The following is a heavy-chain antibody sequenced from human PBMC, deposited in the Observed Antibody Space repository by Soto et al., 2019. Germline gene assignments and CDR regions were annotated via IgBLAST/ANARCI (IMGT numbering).Heavy chain of an antibody. CDR3: AKDPKAKAAAGPGPGYNWFDP. J-gene: IGHJ5*02. CDR1: GFTFSSYA. Sequence: EVQLLESGGGLVQPGGSLRLSCAASGFTFSSYAMSWVRQAPGKGLEWVSAISRSGGSTYYADSVKGRFTISRDNSKNTLYLQMNSLRAEDTAVYYCAKDPKAKAAAGPGPGYNWFDPWGQGTLVTVSS. D-gene: IGHD6-25*01. V-gene: IGHV3-23*01. CDR2: ISRSGGST.